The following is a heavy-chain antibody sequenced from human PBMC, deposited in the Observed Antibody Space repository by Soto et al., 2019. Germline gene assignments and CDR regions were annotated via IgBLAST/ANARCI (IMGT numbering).Heavy chain of an antibody. CDR3: ARDEGYCTNGACYTLNDY. CDR1: GFTFANYY. V-gene: IGHV3-7*01. D-gene: IGHD2-8*01. J-gene: IGHJ4*02. Sequence: GGSLRLSCVTSGFTFANYYMTWVRQPPGKGLEWVANIKGDGTEKYYGDSVKGRFTISRDNARNSLFLQMNSLRPEDTAVYYCARDEGYCTNGACYTLNDYWGQGSLVTVSS. CDR2: IKGDGTEK.